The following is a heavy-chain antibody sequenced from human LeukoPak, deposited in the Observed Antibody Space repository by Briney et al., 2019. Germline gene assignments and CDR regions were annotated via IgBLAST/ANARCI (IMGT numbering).Heavy chain of an antibody. D-gene: IGHD3-3*01. J-gene: IGHJ4*02. CDR1: GFTFSSYG. CDR3: ARDRATPYDFWSGYYTSGGLDY. V-gene: IGHV3-33*01. Sequence: GRSLRLPCAASGFTFSSYGMHWVRQAPGKGLEWVAVIWYDGNNKYYADSVKGRFTISRDNSKNTLYLQMNSLRAEDTAVYYCARDRATPYDFWSGYYTSGGLDYWGQGTLVTVSS. CDR2: IWYDGNNK.